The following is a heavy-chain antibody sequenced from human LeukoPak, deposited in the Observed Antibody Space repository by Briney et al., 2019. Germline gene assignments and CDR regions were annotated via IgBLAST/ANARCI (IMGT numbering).Heavy chain of an antibody. CDR1: GFTFSSYS. V-gene: IGHV3-21*01. CDR2: ISSSSSYI. D-gene: IGHD2-2*01. Sequence: GGSLRLSCAASGFTFSSYSMNWVRQAPGKGLEWVSSISSSSSYIYYADSVKGRFTISRDNAKNSLYLQMNSLRAEDTAVYYCARDLAVGCSSTSCSGGFGYWGQGTLVTASS. J-gene: IGHJ4*02. CDR3: ARDLAVGCSSTSCSGGFGY.